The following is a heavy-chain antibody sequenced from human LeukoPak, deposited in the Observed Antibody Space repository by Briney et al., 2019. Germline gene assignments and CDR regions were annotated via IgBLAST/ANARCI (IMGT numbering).Heavy chain of an antibody. CDR1: GYTFTSYG. V-gene: IGHV1-18*01. Sequence: PRASVKVSCKASGYTFTSYGISWVRQAPGQGLEWMGWISAYNGNTNYAQKLQGRVTMTTDTSTSTAYMELRSLRSDDTAVYYCARVLYSSGWFSFVRAFDIWGQGTMVTVSS. CDR3: ARVLYSSGWFSFVRAFDI. J-gene: IGHJ3*02. CDR2: ISAYNGNT. D-gene: IGHD6-19*01.